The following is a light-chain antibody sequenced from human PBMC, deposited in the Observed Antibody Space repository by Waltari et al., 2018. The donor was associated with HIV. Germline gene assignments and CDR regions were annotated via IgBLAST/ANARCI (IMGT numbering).Light chain of an antibody. J-gene: IGLJ2*01. V-gene: IGLV2-23*02. CDR2: DVN. Sequence: QSALTQPASVSESPGQSITISCSGTSSDIGSYNLVSWSQQHQGKAPKLIIYDVNKPPSGVTNSVSGSKSGNTASLKISGRQAEDEAEYYRSSYAGARGGVFGGGTKLTVL. CDR1: SSDIGSYNL. CDR3: SSYAGARGGV.